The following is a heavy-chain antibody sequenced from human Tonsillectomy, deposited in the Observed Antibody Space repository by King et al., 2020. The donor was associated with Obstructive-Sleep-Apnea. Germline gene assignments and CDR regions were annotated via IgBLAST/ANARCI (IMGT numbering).Heavy chain of an antibody. CDR3: AKVGYGSMTVCDN. D-gene: IGHD5-12*01. J-gene: IGHJ4*02. CDR2: IWSNGGNK. Sequence: VQLVESGGGVVQPGGSLRLSCAASGFIFSDYGMHWVRQAPGKGLEWVALIWSNGGNKYYAESVKGRVTIYRDNSKKTLYLQMNSLRVEDTAGYYCAKVGYGSMTVCDNWGQGTLVTVSS. CDR1: GFIFSDYG. V-gene: IGHV3-30*02.